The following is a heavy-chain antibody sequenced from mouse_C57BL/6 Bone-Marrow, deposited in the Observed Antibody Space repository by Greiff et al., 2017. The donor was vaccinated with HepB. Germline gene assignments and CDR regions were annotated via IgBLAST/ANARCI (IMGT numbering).Heavy chain of an antibody. CDR3: ARLTTVGGFAY. CDR1: GFTFSDYG. V-gene: IGHV5-17*01. D-gene: IGHD1-1*01. J-gene: IGHJ3*01. Sequence: EVQLQESGGGLVKPGGSLKLSCAASGFTFSDYGMHWVRQAPEKGLEWVAYISSGSSTIYYADTVKGRFTISRDNAKNTLFLQMTSLRSEDTAMYYCARLTTVGGFAYWGQGTLVTVSA. CDR2: ISSGSSTI.